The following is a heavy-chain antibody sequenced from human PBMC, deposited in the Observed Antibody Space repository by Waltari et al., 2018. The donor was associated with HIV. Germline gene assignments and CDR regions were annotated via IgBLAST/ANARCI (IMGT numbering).Heavy chain of an antibody. CDR3: ARTYYYGSGSSHDY. V-gene: IGHV4-34*01. CDR1: GGSFRGYY. Sequence: QVQLQQWGAGLLKPSETLSLTCAVYGGSFRGYYWSWIRQPPGKGLEWIGEINHSGSTNYNPSLKSRVTISVDTSKNQFSLKLSSVTAADTAVYYCARTYYYGSGSSHDYWGQGTLVTVSS. D-gene: IGHD3-10*01. J-gene: IGHJ4*02. CDR2: INHSGST.